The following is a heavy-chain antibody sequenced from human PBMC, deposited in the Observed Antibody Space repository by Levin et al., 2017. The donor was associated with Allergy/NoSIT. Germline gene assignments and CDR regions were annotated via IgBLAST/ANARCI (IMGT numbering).Heavy chain of an antibody. J-gene: IGHJ2*01. CDR2: FDPEDGET. CDR1: GYTLTELS. D-gene: IGHD2-8*02. V-gene: IGHV1-24*01. CDR3: ATPGYCTGGVCYRDWYFDL. Sequence: PGESLKISCKVSGYTLTELSMHWVRQAPGKGLEWMGGFDPEDGETIYAQKFQGRVTMTEDTSTDTAYMELSSLRSEDTAVYYCATPGYCTGGVCYRDWYFDLWGRGTLVTVSS.